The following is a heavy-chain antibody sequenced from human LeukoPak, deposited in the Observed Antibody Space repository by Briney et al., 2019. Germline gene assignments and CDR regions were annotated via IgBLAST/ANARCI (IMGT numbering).Heavy chain of an antibody. J-gene: IGHJ4*02. CDR2: INPNSGGT. D-gene: IGHD3-10*01. CDR1: GYTFTGYY. V-gene: IGHV1-2*02. CDR3: ARVSITMVQGVPLDY. Sequence: ASVRVSCKASGYTFTGYYMHWVRQAPGQGLEWMGWINPNSGGTNYAQKFQGRVTMTRDTSISTAYMELSRLRSGDTAVYYCARVSITMVQGVPLDYWGQGTLVTVSS.